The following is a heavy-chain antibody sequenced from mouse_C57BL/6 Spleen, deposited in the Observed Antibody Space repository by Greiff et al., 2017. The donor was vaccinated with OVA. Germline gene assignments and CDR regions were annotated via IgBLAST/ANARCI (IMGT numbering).Heavy chain of an antibody. CDR3: ARNYGSTYAMDY. D-gene: IGHD1-1*01. J-gene: IGHJ4*01. V-gene: IGHV1-53*01. Sequence: QVQLQQPGTELVKPGASVKLSCKASGYTFTSYWMHWVKQRPGQGLEWIGNINPSNGGTKYNEKFKRKATLTVDKSSSTAYMQLSILTSEDSAVYYCARNYGSTYAMDYWGQGTSVTVSS. CDR1: GYTFTSYW. CDR2: INPSNGGT.